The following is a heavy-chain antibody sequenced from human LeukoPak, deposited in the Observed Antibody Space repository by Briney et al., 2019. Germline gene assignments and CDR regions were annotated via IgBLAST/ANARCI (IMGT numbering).Heavy chain of an antibody. V-gene: IGHV4-30-2*01. CDR1: GGSISSGGYS. CDR2: IYHSGST. CDR3: AREANTGPYGMDV. J-gene: IGHJ6*02. D-gene: IGHD2-8*01. Sequence: RASETLSLTCAVSGGSISSGGYSWSWIRQPPGKGLEWIGYIYHSGSTYYNPSLKSRVTISVDRSKNQFSLKLSSVTAADTAVYYCAREANTGPYGMDVWGQGTTVTVSS.